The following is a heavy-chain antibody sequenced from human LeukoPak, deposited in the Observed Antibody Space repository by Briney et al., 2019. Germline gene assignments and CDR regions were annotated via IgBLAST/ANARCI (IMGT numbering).Heavy chain of an antibody. D-gene: IGHD6-19*01. CDR2: IRYDGSNK. J-gene: IGHJ3*02. CDR1: GFTFSSYG. V-gene: IGHV3-33*01. Sequence: GGSLRLSCAASGFTFSSYGMHWVRQAPGKGLEWVAVIRYDGSNKYYADSVKGRFTISRDNSKNTLYLQMNSLRAEDTAVYYCARDNSSGWYEVYAFDIWGQGTMVTVSS. CDR3: ARDNSSGWYEVYAFDI.